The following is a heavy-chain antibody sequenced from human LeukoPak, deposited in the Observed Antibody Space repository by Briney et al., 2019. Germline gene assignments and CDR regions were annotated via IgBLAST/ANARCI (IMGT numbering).Heavy chain of an antibody. D-gene: IGHD5-12*01. CDR2: TYYKHKWYN. J-gene: IGHJ6*02. CDR1: GDSVSSNSAA. CDR3: AREGTAPSGYDFDYYYGMDV. Sequence: SQTLSLTWAISGDSVSSNSAAWNWIRQSPSRGLEWLGRTYYKHKWYNDYEVSVKSRITINPDTSKNQFSLQLNSVTPEDTAVYYCAREGTAPSGYDFDYYYGMDVWGQGTTVTVSS. V-gene: IGHV6-1*01.